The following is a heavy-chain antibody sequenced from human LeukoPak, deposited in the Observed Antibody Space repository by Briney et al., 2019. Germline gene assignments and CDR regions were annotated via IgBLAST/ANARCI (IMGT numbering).Heavy chain of an antibody. CDR1: GASVSSHY. CDR2: ISYSGGT. J-gene: IGHJ3*02. V-gene: IGHV4-59*02. CDR3: ARDLVTVTKGFDI. D-gene: IGHD4-17*01. Sequence: SETLSLTCTVSGASVSSHYWSWIRQPPGKGLEWIRYISYSGGTNYNSSLKSRVTISIDTSKNQFSLKLSSVTAADTAVYYCARDLVTVTKGFDIWGQGTMVSVSS.